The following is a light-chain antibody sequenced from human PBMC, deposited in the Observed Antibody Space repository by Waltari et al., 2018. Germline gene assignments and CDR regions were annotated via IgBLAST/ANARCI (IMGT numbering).Light chain of an antibody. CDR2: EAS. CDR3: QNHERLPAT. J-gene: IGKJ1*01. Sequence: SCRASQNIGRYLVWYQQKPGQAPRLLIYEASRRSTGIPDRFSGSGSGTDFRLTISRLEPEDFAIYYCQNHERLPATFVQGTKVEIK. V-gene: IGKV3D-20*02. CDR1: QNIGRY.